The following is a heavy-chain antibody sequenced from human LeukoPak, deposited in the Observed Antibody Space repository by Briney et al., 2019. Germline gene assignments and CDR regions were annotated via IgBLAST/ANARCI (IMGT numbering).Heavy chain of an antibody. V-gene: IGHV1-69*06. CDR2: IIPIFGTA. Sequence: GASVKVSCKASGGTFSSYAISCVRQAPGQGLEWMGEIIPIFGTANYAQKFRGRVTITADKSTSTAYMELSSLRSEDTAVYYCARDVVSSSSWYYYYYGMDVWGKGTTVTVSS. D-gene: IGHD6-13*01. J-gene: IGHJ6*04. CDR1: GGTFSSYA. CDR3: ARDVVSSSSWYYYYYGMDV.